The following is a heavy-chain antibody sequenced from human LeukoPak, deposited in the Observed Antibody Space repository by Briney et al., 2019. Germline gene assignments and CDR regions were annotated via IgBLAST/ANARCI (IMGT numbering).Heavy chain of an antibody. CDR3: ARDRGRRRDGYNYPFDY. V-gene: IGHV3-30*04. Sequence: HPGGSLRLSCAASGFTFSSYAMHWVRQAPGKGLEWVAVISYDGSNKYYAHSLKGRFTISRDNYKNMLYLQMSRLRDGDTAVYYCARDRGRRRDGYNYPFDYWGQGTLVTVSS. CDR1: GFTFSSYA. CDR2: ISYDGSNK. D-gene: IGHD5-24*01. J-gene: IGHJ4*02.